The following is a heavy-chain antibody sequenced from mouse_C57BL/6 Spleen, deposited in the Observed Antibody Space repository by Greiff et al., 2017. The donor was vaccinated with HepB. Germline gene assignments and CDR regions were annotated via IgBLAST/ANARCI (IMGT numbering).Heavy chain of an antibody. CDR1: GYTFTDYE. CDR2: IDPETGGT. D-gene: IGHD2-5*01. J-gene: IGHJ1*03. CDR3: TNYYSNYVWYFDV. V-gene: IGHV1-15*01. Sequence: QVQLQQSGAELVRPGASVTLSCKASGYTFTDYEMHWVKQTPVHGLEWIGAIDPETGGTAYNQKFKGKAILTADKSSSTAYMELRSLTSEDSAVYYCTNYYSNYVWYFDVWGTGTTVTVSS.